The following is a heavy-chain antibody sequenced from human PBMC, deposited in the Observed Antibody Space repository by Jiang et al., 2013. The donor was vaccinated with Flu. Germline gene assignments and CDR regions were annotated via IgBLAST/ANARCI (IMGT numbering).Heavy chain of an antibody. D-gene: IGHD3-10*01. Sequence: GLLKPSETLSLTCTVSGYSISSAYYWAWIRQPPGKGLEWIGSIYHSGSTYYNPSLKSRVTISADTSKNQFSLILTSVTAADTAVYYCARDRGFTMVRGYFDYWGQGTLVTVSS. CDR2: IYHSGST. CDR3: ARDRGFTMVRGYFDY. V-gene: IGHV4-38-2*02. J-gene: IGHJ4*02. CDR1: GYSISSAYY.